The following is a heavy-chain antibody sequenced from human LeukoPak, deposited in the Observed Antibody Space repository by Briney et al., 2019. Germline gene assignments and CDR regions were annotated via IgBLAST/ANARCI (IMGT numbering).Heavy chain of an antibody. D-gene: IGHD3-3*01. V-gene: IGHV1-2*02. CDR1: GYTFTRYY. Sequence: ASVKVSCKASGYTFTRYYMHWVRQAPGQGLEWMGWINPNSGGTNYAQKFQGRVTMTRDTSISTAYMELSRLRSDDTAVYYCARVTARRLYYDDTGTFDYWGQGTLVTVSS. CDR2: INPNSGGT. CDR3: ARVTARRLYYDDTGTFDY. J-gene: IGHJ4*02.